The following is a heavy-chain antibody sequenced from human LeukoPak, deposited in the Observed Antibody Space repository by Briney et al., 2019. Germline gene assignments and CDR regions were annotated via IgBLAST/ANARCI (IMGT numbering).Heavy chain of an antibody. CDR3: ARTEEATTLEFDY. CDR1: GYSFTSYW. D-gene: IGHD1-26*01. CDR2: IYPGDSDT. Sequence: GESLKISCKGSGYSFTSYWIGWVRQLPGKGLEWMGVIYPGDSDTRYSPSFQGQVTISADKSISTAYLQWSSLKASDTAMYYCARTEEATTLEFDYWGQGTLVTVSS. V-gene: IGHV5-51*01. J-gene: IGHJ4*02.